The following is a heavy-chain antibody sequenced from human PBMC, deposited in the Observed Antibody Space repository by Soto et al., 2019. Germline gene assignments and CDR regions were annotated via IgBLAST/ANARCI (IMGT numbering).Heavy chain of an antibody. CDR2: IYYSGST. D-gene: IGHD4-17*01. CDR3: ARDLVGDDYGDYVTDY. V-gene: IGHV4-59*12. CDR1: GGSISSYY. Sequence: PSETLSLTCTVSGGSISSYYWSWIRQPPGKGLEWIGYIYYSGSTNYNPSLKSRVTISVDTSKNQFSLKLSSVTAADTAVYYCARDLVGDDYGDYVTDYWGQGTLVTVSS. J-gene: IGHJ4*02.